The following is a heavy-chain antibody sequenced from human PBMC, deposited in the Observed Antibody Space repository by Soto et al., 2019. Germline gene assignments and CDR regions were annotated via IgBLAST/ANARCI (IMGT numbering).Heavy chain of an antibody. V-gene: IGHV1-2*04. J-gene: IGHJ6*02. CDR2: IKPNRGGT. Sequence: ASVTVSCTASGYTFTGYYMHWVRHAPGQGLEWMGWIKPNRGGTNYAQKLQGWVTMTRDTSISTAYMELSRLRSDDTAVYYCATEGLTGTTYYYYYYGMDVWGQGTTVT. CDR3: ATEGLTGTTYYYYYYGMDV. D-gene: IGHD1-20*01. CDR1: GYTFTGYY.